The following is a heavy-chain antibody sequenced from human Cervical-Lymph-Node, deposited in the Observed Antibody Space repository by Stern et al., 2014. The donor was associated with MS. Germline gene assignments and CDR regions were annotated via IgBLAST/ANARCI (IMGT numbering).Heavy chain of an antibody. D-gene: IGHD1-26*01. V-gene: IGHV3-30*04. CDR3: AKGGSGSYLD. CDR2: ISYDGRDK. CDR1: GFGFRRYA. J-gene: IGHJ4*02. Sequence: MQLVESGGGAVQPGRSLRLSCAASGFGFRRYALHWVRQAPGKGLEWVALISYDGRDKYYTDSVKGRFTVSRDNSNNTVDLEMNSLRLEDTAVYYCAKGGSGSYLDWGQGSLVTVSS.